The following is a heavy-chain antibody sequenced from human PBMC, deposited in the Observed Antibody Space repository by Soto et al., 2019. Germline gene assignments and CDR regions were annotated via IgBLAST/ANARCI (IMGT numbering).Heavy chain of an antibody. CDR1: GFTFSSYA. V-gene: IGHV3-23*01. D-gene: IGHD2-2*01. CDR3: AKVEDIVVVPAAKGADAFDI. J-gene: IGHJ3*02. Sequence: GGSLRLSCAASGFTFSSYAMSWVRQAPGKGLEWVSAISGSGGSTYYADSVKGRFTISRDNSKNTLYLQMNSLRAEDTAVYYCAKVEDIVVVPAAKGADAFDIWGQGTMVTVSS. CDR2: ISGSGGST.